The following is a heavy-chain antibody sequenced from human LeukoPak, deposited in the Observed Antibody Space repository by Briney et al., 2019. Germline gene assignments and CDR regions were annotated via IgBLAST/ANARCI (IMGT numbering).Heavy chain of an antibody. V-gene: IGHV3-21*04. D-gene: IGHD6-13*01. CDR1: GFTFSSYS. J-gene: IGHJ4*02. Sequence: GGSLRLSCAASGFTFSSYSMNWVRQAPGKGLEWVSSISSSSSYIYYADSVKGRFTISRDNAKNSLYLQMNSLRAEDTAVYYCARLKPRIAAADYWGQGTLVTVSS. CDR2: ISSSSSYI. CDR3: ARLKPRIAAADY.